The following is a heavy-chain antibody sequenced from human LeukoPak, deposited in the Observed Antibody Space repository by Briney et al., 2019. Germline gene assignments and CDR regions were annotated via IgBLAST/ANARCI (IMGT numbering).Heavy chain of an antibody. CDR3: ARDFMGDGYNPNWFDP. CDR2: ISSSSSYI. CDR1: GFTFSSYA. V-gene: IGHV3-21*01. Sequence: GRSLRLSCAASGFTFSSYAMHWVRQAPGKGLEWVSSISSSSSYIYYADSVKGRFTTSRDNAKNSLYLQMNSLRAEDTAVYYCARDFMGDGYNPNWFDPWGQGTLVTVSS. D-gene: IGHD5-24*01. J-gene: IGHJ5*02.